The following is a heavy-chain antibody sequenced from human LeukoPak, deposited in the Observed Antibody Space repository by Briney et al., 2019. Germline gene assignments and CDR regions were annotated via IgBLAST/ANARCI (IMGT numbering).Heavy chain of an antibody. CDR1: GGSISSSSYY. D-gene: IGHD3-9*01. CDR3: ARGDTYYDILTGYYSPPYFDY. CDR2: IYYSGST. V-gene: IGHV4-39*07. Sequence: PSETLSLTCTVSGGSISSSSYYWGWIRQPPGKGLEWIGSIYYSGSTYYNPSLKSRVTISVDTSKNQFSLKLSSVTAADTAVYYCARGDTYYDILTGYYSPPYFDYWGQGTLVTVSS. J-gene: IGHJ4*02.